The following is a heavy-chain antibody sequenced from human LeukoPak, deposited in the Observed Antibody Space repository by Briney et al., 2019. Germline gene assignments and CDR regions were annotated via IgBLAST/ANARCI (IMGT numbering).Heavy chain of an antibody. CDR2: VSYDGSDE. CDR3: ARDRWGTIFGVVDY. CDR1: GFIFSDYG. J-gene: IGHJ4*02. D-gene: IGHD3-3*01. Sequence: PGRSLRLSCSASGFIFSDYGMHWVRQAPGKGLEWVAVVSYDGSDEYYADSVKGRFTISRDNSKNTLYLQMNSLRAEDTAVYYCARDRWGTIFGVVDYWGQGTLVTVSS. V-gene: IGHV3-30*03.